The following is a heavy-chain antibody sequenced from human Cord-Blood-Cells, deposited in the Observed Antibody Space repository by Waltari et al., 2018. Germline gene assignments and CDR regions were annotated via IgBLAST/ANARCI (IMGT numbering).Heavy chain of an antibody. D-gene: IGHD3-16*01. Sequence: LEWVAVISYDRSNKYYADSVKGRFTISRDNSKNTLYLQMNSLRAEDTAVYYCAKVNGGYWGQGTLVTVSS. V-gene: IGHV3-30*18. CDR3: AKVNGGY. J-gene: IGHJ4*02. CDR2: ISYDRSNK.